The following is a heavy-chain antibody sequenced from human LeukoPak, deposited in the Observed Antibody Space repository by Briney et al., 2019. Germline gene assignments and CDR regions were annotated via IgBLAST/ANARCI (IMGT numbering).Heavy chain of an antibody. D-gene: IGHD5-18*01. V-gene: IGHV3-64*01. CDR2: ISSNGGST. J-gene: IGHJ4*02. CDR3: ARGDTAMVSPLDY. CDR1: GFTFSSYA. Sequence: PGGSLRLSCAASGFTFSSYAMHWVRQAPGKGLEYVSAISSNGGSTYYANSVKGRFTISRDNSKNTLNLQMGSLRAEDMVVYYCARGDTAMVSPLDYWGQGTLVTVSS.